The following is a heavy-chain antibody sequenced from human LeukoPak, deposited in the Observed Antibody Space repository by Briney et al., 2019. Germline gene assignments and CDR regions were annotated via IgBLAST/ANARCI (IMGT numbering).Heavy chain of an antibody. J-gene: IGHJ5*02. D-gene: IGHD2-2*01. CDR1: GASISSTSYY. CDR3: ARGRYCSSTSCLQMFDP. CDR2: ISYSGTT. Sequence: SETLSLTSSVSGASISSTSYYWGWIRRPPGNGLESIGSISYSGTTFYSPSLESRVTISADTSKNQFSLTLSSVTAADTAVYSCARGRYCSSTSCLQMFDPWGQGTLVAVSS. V-gene: IGHV4-39*07.